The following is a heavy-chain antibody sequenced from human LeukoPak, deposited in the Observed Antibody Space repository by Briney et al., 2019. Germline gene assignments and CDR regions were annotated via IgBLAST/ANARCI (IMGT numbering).Heavy chain of an antibody. CDR1: GFTFSNAW. CDR3: TTDSLKLRYHLGP. Sequence: GGSLRLSCAASGFTFSNAWMSWVRQAPGKGLEWVGRIKSKTDGGTTDYAAPVKGRFTISRDDSKNTLYLQMNSLKTEDTAVYYCTTDSLKLRYHLGPWGQGTLVTVSS. V-gene: IGHV3-15*01. CDR2: IKSKTDGGTT. D-gene: IGHD3-9*01. J-gene: IGHJ5*02.